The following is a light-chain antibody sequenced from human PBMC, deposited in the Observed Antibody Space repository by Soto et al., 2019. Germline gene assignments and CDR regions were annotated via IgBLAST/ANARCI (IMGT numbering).Light chain of an antibody. V-gene: IGLV1-44*01. Sequence: QSVLTQPPSASGTPGQRVTISCSGSSSNIGTNTVIWYQQLPGAAPKLLIYSDNQRPSGVPDRFAGSKSGTSASLAISGLQSEDEADYYCAASDVSLVVFGGGTQLTVL. CDR2: SDN. CDR1: SSNIGTNT. CDR3: AASDVSLVV. J-gene: IGLJ2*01.